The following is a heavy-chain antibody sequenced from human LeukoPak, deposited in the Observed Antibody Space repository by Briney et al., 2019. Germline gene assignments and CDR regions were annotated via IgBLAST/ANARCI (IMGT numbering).Heavy chain of an antibody. CDR2: IYYSGST. V-gene: IGHV4-31*03. J-gene: IGHJ4*02. D-gene: IGHD2-15*01. CDR3: ARGGGEDGYYFDY. Sequence: SQTLSLTCTVSGGSISSGGYYWSWIRQHPGKGLEWIGYIYYSGSTYYNPSLKSRVTISVDTSKNQFSLKLSSVTAADTAVYYCARGGGEDGYYFDYWGQGTLVTVSS. CDR1: GGSISSGGYY.